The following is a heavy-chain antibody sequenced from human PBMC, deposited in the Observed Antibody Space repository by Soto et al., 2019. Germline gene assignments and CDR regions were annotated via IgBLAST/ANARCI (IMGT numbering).Heavy chain of an antibody. CDR3: ARDGVRYFDWGDAFDI. J-gene: IGHJ3*02. Sequence: GGSLRLSCAASGLTFSSYGMHWVRQAPGKGLEWVAVIWYDGSNKYYADSVKGRFTISRDNSKNTLYLQMNSLRAEDTAVYYCARDGVRYFDWGDAFDIWGQGTMVTVSS. V-gene: IGHV3-33*01. CDR2: IWYDGSNK. CDR1: GLTFSSYG. D-gene: IGHD3-9*01.